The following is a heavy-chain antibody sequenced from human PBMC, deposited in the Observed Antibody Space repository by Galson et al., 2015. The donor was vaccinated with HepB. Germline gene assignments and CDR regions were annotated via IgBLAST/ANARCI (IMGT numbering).Heavy chain of an antibody. CDR1: GFTFSTYV. Sequence: SLRLSCAPSGFTFSTYVMSWVRQAPGKGLEWVSGISGNGGRTYYADSVKGRFTISRDNSRNTLYLQMNSLRAEDTAVYYCARSGSYVDYFDYRGQGTLVTVSS. V-gene: IGHV3-23*01. J-gene: IGHJ4*02. D-gene: IGHD1-26*01. CDR3: ARSGSYVDYFDY. CDR2: ISGNGGRT.